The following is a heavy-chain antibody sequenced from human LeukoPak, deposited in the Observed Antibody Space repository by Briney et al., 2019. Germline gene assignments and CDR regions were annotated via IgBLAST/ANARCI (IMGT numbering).Heavy chain of an antibody. CDR1: GYTFTSYG. J-gene: IGHJ4*02. Sequence: ASVKVSCKASGYTFTSYGISWVQQAPGQGLEWMGWISAYNGNTNYAQKLQGRVTMTTDTSTSTAYMELRSLRSDDTAVYYCARVEAVCGGDCFSDYWGQGTLVTVSS. D-gene: IGHD2-21*02. V-gene: IGHV1-18*01. CDR3: ARVEAVCGGDCFSDY. CDR2: ISAYNGNT.